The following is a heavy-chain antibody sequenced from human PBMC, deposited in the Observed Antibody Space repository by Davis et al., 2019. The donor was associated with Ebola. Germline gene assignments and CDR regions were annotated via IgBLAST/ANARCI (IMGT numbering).Heavy chain of an antibody. J-gene: IGHJ4*02. V-gene: IGHV1-3*01. CDR2: INAGNGNT. CDR1: GYTFTSYA. Sequence: ASVKVSCKASGYTFTSYAMHWVRQAPGQRLEWMGWINAGNGNTKYSQKFQGRVTITRDTSASTAYMELSSLRSEDTAVYYCARDSRYSSGWYYFDYWGQGTLVTVSS. D-gene: IGHD6-19*01. CDR3: ARDSRYSSGWYYFDY.